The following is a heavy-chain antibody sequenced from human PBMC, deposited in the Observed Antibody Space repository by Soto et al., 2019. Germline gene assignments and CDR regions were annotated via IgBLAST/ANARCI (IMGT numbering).Heavy chain of an antibody. CDR3: ARDRGYR. CDR1: GFSVGDNY. D-gene: IGHD5-12*01. CDR2: IYSGGST. Sequence: EVQLVESGGGLVQPGGSLRLSCAASGFSVGDNYMKWVRQAPGKGLEWVSLIYSGGSTFYADSVKGRFTISRDNSKHTLFLQMNNWRVADTAVYYCARDRGYRWGQGTMVTVSA. J-gene: IGHJ3*01. V-gene: IGHV3-66*01.